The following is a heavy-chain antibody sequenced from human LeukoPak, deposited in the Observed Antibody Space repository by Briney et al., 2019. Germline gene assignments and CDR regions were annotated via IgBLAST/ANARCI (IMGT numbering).Heavy chain of an antibody. CDR3: ARADYGYGD. Sequence: GGSLRLSCAASGFIFSNNYMSWVRQAPGKGLEWVSVIYPDGRTYYADSVTGRFTISRDNPKNTLYLQMNSLRVEDTAVYYCARADYGYGDWGQGTLVTVSS. CDR1: GFIFSNNY. D-gene: IGHD5-18*01. CDR2: IYPDGRT. V-gene: IGHV3-53*01. J-gene: IGHJ4*02.